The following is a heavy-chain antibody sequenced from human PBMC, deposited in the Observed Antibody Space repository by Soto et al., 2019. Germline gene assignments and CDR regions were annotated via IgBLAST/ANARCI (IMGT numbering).Heavy chain of an antibody. Sequence: PETLSLTCAVSSGSISSSNWWSWVRQPPGMGLEWIGEIYHSGSTNYNPSLKSRVTISVDKSKNQFSLKLSSVTAADTAVYYCVRGTSEYSSSWYTSLAAFDIWGQGTMVTVSS. D-gene: IGHD6-13*01. CDR2: IYHSGST. CDR1: SGSISSSNW. V-gene: IGHV4-4*03. J-gene: IGHJ3*02. CDR3: VRGTSEYSSSWYTSLAAFDI.